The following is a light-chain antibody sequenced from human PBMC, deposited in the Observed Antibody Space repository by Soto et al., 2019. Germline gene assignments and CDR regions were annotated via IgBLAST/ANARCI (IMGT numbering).Light chain of an antibody. CDR3: QQRSNWPWT. J-gene: IGKJ1*01. V-gene: IGKV3-11*01. Sequence: EIVLTQSPATLSLSPGERATLSCRASQSVSSFLVWYQQKPGQAPRLLISDASNRATGIPGRFSSSGSGTVFILTISSLEPEDFAVYYWQQRSNWPWTFGQGTKVEIK. CDR2: DAS. CDR1: QSVSSF.